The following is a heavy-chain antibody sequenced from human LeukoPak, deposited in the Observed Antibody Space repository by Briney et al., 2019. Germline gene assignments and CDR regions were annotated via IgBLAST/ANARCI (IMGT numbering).Heavy chain of an antibody. CDR1: GGSFSGYY. Sequence: PSETLSLTCAVYGGSFSGYYWSWIRQPPGKGLEWIGEINHSGSANYNPSLKSRVTISVDTSKNQFSLKLSSVTAADTAVYYCARRKSVGLDYWGQGTLVTVSS. V-gene: IGHV4-34*01. CDR3: ARRKSVGLDY. J-gene: IGHJ4*02. CDR2: INHSGSA.